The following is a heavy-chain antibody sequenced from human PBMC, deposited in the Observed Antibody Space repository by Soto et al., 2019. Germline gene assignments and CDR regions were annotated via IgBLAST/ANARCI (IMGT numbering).Heavy chain of an antibody. CDR2: IYYSGST. V-gene: IGHV4-59*08. Sequence: QVQLQESGPGLVKPSETLSLTCTVSGGSISSYYWSWIRQPPGKGLEWIGYIYYSGSTNYNPSLMSRFTISVDTSKNQFSLKLSSVTAADTAVYYCARHVDYYYYGMDVWGQGTTVTVSS. CDR1: GGSISSYY. J-gene: IGHJ6*02. CDR3: ARHVDYYYYGMDV.